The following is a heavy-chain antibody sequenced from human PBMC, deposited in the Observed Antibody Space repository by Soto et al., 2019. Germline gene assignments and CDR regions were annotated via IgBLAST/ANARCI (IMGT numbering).Heavy chain of an antibody. D-gene: IGHD6-6*01. CDR1: GFSFSSYS. CDR2: ISSSSSYI. V-gene: IGHV3-21*01. CDR3: ARESSSFGLRESNYFDY. J-gene: IGHJ4*02. Sequence: EVQLVESGGGLVKPGGSLRLSCAASGFSFSSYSMNWVRQAPGKGLEWVSSISSSSSYIYYADSVKGRFTISRDNAKNSLYLQMNSLRAEDTAVYYCARESSSFGLRESNYFDYRGQGTLVTVSS.